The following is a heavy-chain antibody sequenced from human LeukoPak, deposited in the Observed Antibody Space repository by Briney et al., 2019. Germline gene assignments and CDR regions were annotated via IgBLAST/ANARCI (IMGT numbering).Heavy chain of an antibody. J-gene: IGHJ6*03. CDR1: GFIFRNYW. CDR3: AREGPVVIPTTPSSSYYYYMDV. D-gene: IGHD2-2*01. V-gene: IGHV3-7*01. CDR2: IKQDGSEN. Sequence: GGSLRLSCAASGFIFRNYWMSWVRQAPGKGLEWVANIKQDGSENHYVDPVKGRFTISRDNAKNSLYLQMNSLRAEDTAVYYCAREGPVVIPTTPSSSYYYYMDVWGKGTTVTASS.